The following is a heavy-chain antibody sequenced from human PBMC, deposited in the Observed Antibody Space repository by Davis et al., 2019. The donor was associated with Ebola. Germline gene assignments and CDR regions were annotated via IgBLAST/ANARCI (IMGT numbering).Heavy chain of an antibody. J-gene: IGHJ4*02. CDR2: ISGSGIST. Sequence: LSLTCAASGFTFSSYAMIWVRQTPGKGLEWVSTISGSGISTDYADSVRGRFTISRDNSKNTLHLQMNSLRAEDTAVYYCAKNIAARHHFDYWGQGTLVTVSS. V-gene: IGHV3-23*01. CDR3: AKNIAARHHFDY. CDR1: GFTFSSYA. D-gene: IGHD6-6*01.